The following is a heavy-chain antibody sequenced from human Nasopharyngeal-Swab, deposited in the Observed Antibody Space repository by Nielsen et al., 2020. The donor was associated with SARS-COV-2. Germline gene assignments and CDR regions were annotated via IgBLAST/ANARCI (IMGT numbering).Heavy chain of an antibody. D-gene: IGHD3-10*01. CDR3: AREGHGDHRDLDY. V-gene: IGHV3-33*01. J-gene: IGHJ4*02. CDR2: IWYDGSNK. CDR1: GFTFSSYG. Sequence: GGSLRLSCAASGFTFSSYGMHRVRQAPGKGLEWVAVIWYDGSNKYYADSVKGRFTISRDNSKNTLYLQMDSLRAEDTAVYYCAREGHGDHRDLDYWGQGTLVTVSS.